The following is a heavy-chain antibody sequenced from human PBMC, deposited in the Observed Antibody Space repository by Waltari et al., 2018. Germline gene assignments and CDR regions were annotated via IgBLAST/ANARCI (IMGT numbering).Heavy chain of an antibody. J-gene: IGHJ6*02. Sequence: QVQLQQWGAGLLQPSETLSLTCAVYGGSFSGYYWGWIRPSHGKGLEWIGEINHAGNRNYNPSLRSRVTMLVDTSRSQFSLKLSSMTAADTALYYCVRLEDCSGPGGNCYSGDSFALDVWGQGTTVTVSS. D-gene: IGHD2-8*02. CDR3: VRLEDCSGPGGNCYSGDSFALDV. CDR2: INHAGNR. V-gene: IGHV4-34*02. CDR1: GGSFSGYY.